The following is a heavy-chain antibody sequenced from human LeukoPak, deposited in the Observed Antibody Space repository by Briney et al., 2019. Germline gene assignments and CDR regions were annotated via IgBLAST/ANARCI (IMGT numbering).Heavy chain of an antibody. Sequence: PGGSLRLSCGASGFTFSSYGMHWVRQAPGKGLEWVAVIWYDGSNKYYADSVKGRFTISRDNSKNTLYLQMNSLRAEDTAVYYCARDLYYYDSRGAFDIWGQGTMVTVSS. CDR1: GFTFSSYG. V-gene: IGHV3-33*01. D-gene: IGHD3-22*01. CDR3: ARDLYYYDSRGAFDI. J-gene: IGHJ3*02. CDR2: IWYDGSNK.